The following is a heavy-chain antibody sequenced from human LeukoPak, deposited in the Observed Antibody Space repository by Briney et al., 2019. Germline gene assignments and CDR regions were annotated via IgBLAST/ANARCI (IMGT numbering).Heavy chain of an antibody. V-gene: IGHV4-34*01. Sequence: SETLSLTCAVYGGSFSGYYWSWIRQPPGKGLEWIGEINHSGSTNYNPSLKSRVTISVDTSKNQFSLKLSSVTAADTAVYYCASIRGDYDYWGQGTLVTVSS. D-gene: IGHD4-17*01. CDR3: ASIRGDYDY. CDR2: INHSGST. CDR1: GGSFSGYY. J-gene: IGHJ4*02.